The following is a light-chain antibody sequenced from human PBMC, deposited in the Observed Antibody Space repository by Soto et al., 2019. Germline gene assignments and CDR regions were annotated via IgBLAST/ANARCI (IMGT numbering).Light chain of an antibody. CDR3: QQLRSYPST. V-gene: IGKV1-9*01. Sequence: IQLTQSPSSLFASVGDRVTITCRASQDISSSLGWYQQKPGKAPKLLIYAASILQSGVPSRFSGSGFGTDFTLTISSLQPEDSASYFCQQLRSYPSTFGGGTKVEIK. CDR1: QDISSS. J-gene: IGKJ4*01. CDR2: AAS.